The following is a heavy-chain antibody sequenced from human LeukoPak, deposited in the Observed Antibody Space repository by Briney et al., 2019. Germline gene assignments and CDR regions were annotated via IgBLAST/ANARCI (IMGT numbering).Heavy chain of an antibody. Sequence: PGESLKISCKGSGYSFTSYWIGWVRQMPGKGLEWMGIIYPGDSDTRYSPSFQGQVTISADKSISTAYLQWSSLKASDTAMYYCARLMVRGPPYYYYGMDVWGQGTTVTVSS. CDR1: GYSFTSYW. CDR3: ARLMVRGPPYYYYGMDV. V-gene: IGHV5-51*01. CDR2: IYPGDSDT. D-gene: IGHD3-10*01. J-gene: IGHJ6*02.